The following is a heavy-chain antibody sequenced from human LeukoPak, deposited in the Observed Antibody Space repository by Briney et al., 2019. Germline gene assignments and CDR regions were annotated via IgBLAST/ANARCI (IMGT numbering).Heavy chain of an antibody. D-gene: IGHD3-10*01. CDR3: ARGLWFGELRSGDY. J-gene: IGHJ4*02. CDR2: INWNGGST. CDR1: GFTFDDYG. Sequence: GGSLRLSCAASGFTFDDYGMSWVRQAPGKGLEWVSGINWNGGSTGYADSVKGRFTISRANAKNSLYLQMNSLRAEDTALYYCARGLWFGELRSGDYWGQGTLVTVSS. V-gene: IGHV3-20*04.